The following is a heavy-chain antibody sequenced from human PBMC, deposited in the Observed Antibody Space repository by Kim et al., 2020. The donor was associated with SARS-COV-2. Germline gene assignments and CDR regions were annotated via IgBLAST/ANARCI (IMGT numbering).Heavy chain of an antibody. CDR1: GGSFSSYT. V-gene: IGHV1-69*02. Sequence: SVKVSCKASGGSFSSYTISWVRQAPGQGLEWMGRIIPILGIANYAPKFQGRVTITADKSTSTAYVELSSLRSEDTAVYYCARNEMTGATTGAFDIWGQGTMGTVSS. CDR2: IIPILGIA. J-gene: IGHJ3*02. D-gene: IGHD1-26*01. CDR3: ARNEMTGATTGAFDI.